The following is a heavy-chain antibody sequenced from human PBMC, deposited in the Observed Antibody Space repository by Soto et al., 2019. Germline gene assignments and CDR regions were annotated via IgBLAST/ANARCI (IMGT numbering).Heavy chain of an antibody. CDR3: AKVGRYGGYFDY. CDR2: ISWNSGSI. CDR1: GFTFDDYA. Sequence: EVQLVESGGGLVQPGRSLRLSCAASGFTFDDYAMHWVRQAPGKGLEWVSGISWNSGSIGYADSVKGRFTISRDNAKNSLYLQMNSLRAEDTALYYCAKVGRYGGYFDYWGQGTLVTVSS. V-gene: IGHV3-9*01. D-gene: IGHD1-26*01. J-gene: IGHJ4*02.